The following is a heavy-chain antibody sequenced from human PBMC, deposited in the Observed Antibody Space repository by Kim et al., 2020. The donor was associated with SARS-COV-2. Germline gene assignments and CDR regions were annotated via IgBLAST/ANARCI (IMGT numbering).Heavy chain of an antibody. CDR1: GFTFSGSP. CDR3: TSLITA. J-gene: IGHJ4*02. D-gene: IGHD6-25*01. V-gene: IGHV3-73*01. CDR2: VGHKAHNYAT. Sequence: WGSLRLSCAASGFTFSGSPIHWVRQAAGKGLEWVGRVGHKAHNYATTYGASVKGRFTISRDDSKNTAYLQMNSLKTEDTAVYYCTSLITAWGQGTLVTVS.